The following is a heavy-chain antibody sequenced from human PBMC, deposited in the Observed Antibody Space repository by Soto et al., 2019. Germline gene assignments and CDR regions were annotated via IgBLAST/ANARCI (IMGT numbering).Heavy chain of an antibody. CDR1: GFTFSSYE. J-gene: IGHJ4*02. Sequence: GESLKISCAASGFTFSSYEMNWVRQAPGKGLEWVSYISSSGSTIYYADSVKGRFTISRDNAKNSLYLQMNSLRAEDTAVYYCAKDSTDYFYGAFDYWGQGTLVTVSS. V-gene: IGHV3-48*03. CDR2: ISSSGSTI. CDR3: AKDSTDYFYGAFDY. D-gene: IGHD3-22*01.